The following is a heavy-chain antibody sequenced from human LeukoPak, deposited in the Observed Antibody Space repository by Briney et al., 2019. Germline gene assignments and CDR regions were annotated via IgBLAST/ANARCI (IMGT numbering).Heavy chain of an antibody. V-gene: IGHV4-61*02. CDR2: IYTGGST. D-gene: IGHD3-10*01. CDR1: GGSISSGSYY. CDR3: AREDTRYYYGSGSLTLDY. Sequence: SQTLSLTCTVSGGSISSGSYYWSWIRQPAGKGLEWIGRIYTGGSTIYNPSLKSRVTISVDTSKNQFSLKLGSVTAADTAVYYCAREDTRYYYGSGSLTLDYWGQGTLVTVSS. J-gene: IGHJ4*02.